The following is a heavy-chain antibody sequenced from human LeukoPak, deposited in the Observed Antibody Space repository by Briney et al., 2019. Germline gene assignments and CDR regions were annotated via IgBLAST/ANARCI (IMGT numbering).Heavy chain of an antibody. CDR1: GFTFSSYS. Sequence: GGPLRLSCAASGFTFSSYSMNWVRQAPGKGLEWVSSISSSSSYIYYADSVKGRFTISRDNAKNSLYLQMNSLRAEDTAVYYCANTQYYYDSSGSDAFDIWGQGTMVTVSS. V-gene: IGHV3-21*01. CDR2: ISSSSSYI. CDR3: ANTQYYYDSSGSDAFDI. J-gene: IGHJ3*02. D-gene: IGHD3-22*01.